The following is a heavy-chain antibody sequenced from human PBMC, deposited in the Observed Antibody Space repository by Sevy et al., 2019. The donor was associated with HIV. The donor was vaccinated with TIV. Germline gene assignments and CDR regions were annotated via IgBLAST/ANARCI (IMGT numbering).Heavy chain of an antibody. CDR3: AGGDTTMITDLDY. V-gene: IGHV3-23*01. CDR1: GLTLTTTG. CDR2: VTSDGTT. Sequence: GGSLRLSCAASGLTLTTTGMSWVRQAPGKGLEWVAGVTSDGTTYYADSVRDRFTVSRDNSKHTLYLQRNSLRADDTAVFYWAGGDTTMITDLDYWGQGTLVTVSS. D-gene: IGHD3-16*01. J-gene: IGHJ4*02.